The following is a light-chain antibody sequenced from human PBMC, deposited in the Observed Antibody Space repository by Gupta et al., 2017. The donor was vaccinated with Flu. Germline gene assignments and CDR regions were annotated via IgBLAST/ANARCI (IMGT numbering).Light chain of an antibody. CDR1: TGAGTSADY. Sequence: STGAGTSADYPSLFQQRPGQAPKALIYSTSNKHSWTPARFSGSLLGGKAALTLSDVQPEDEAGYYCLLYNGGLWAFGGGTKLTVL. CDR2: STS. J-gene: IGLJ3*02. CDR3: LLYNGGLWA. V-gene: IGLV7-43*01.